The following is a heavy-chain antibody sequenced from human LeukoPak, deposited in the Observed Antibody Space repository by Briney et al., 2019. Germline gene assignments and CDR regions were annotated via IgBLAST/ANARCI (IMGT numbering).Heavy chain of an antibody. V-gene: IGHV4-38-2*02. D-gene: IGHD2-15*01. CDR1: GYSISSGYY. J-gene: IGHJ5*02. CDR2: IYHSGST. CDR3: AKHSGGRNNWFDP. Sequence: PSETLSLTCTVSGYSISSGYYWGWIRQPPGKGLEWIGSIYHSGSTYYNPSLKSRVTISVDTSKNQFSLKLSSVTAADTAVYYCAKHSGGRNNWFDPWGQGTLVTVSS.